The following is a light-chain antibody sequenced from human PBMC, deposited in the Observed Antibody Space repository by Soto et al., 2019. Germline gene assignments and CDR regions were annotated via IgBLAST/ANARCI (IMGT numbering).Light chain of an antibody. V-gene: IGKV3-20*01. CDR1: QSVSSSY. CDR3: QHYGGLPPWT. J-gene: IGKJ1*01. Sequence: LTEDPATLRFSSGKRATLSCRASQSVSSSYLAWYQQKPGQAPRLLIYGASSRATGIPDRISGSGSGTDFTVTISILEPEEVSVYYWQHYGGLPPWTFGDGTKVDIK. CDR2: GAS.